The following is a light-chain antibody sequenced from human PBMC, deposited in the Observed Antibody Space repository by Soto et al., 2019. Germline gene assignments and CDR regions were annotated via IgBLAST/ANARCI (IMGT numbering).Light chain of an antibody. Sequence: EIVLTQSPVTLSSSPGESATLSCRTSQSVRSYLAWYQQKPGQAPRLLMYDASNRATGIPARFRGSGSGTDFTLTISSLEPEDFAVYYCQQRSDWPLTFGGGTKVEIK. CDR3: QQRSDWPLT. CDR2: DAS. CDR1: QSVRSY. V-gene: IGKV3-11*01. J-gene: IGKJ4*01.